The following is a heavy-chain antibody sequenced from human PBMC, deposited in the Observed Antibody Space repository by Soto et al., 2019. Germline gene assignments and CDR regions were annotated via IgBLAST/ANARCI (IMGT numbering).Heavy chain of an antibody. J-gene: IGHJ5*01. CDR3: ARGRSAGYDSIGS. V-gene: IGHV1-69*13. CDR2: IIPIFGTA. Sequence: SVKVSCKASGGTFSSYAISWVRQAPGQGLEWMGGIIPIFGTANYAQKFQGRVTITADESTSTAYMELSSLRSEDTAVYYCARGRSAGYDSIGSWGQGTLVTVSS. CDR1: GGTFSSYA. D-gene: IGHD3-22*01.